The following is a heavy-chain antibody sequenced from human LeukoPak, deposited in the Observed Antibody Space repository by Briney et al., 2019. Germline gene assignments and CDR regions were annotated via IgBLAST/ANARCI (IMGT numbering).Heavy chain of an antibody. Sequence: SETLSLTCTVSGGSISTTGYYWSWIRQPAGKGLEWIGRIYTSGSTNYNPSLKSRVTMSVDTSKNQFSLKLSSVTAADTAVYYCARVVIAVAVFDPWGQGTLVTVSS. J-gene: IGHJ5*02. D-gene: IGHD6-19*01. CDR2: IYTSGST. CDR3: ARVVIAVAVFDP. V-gene: IGHV4-61*02. CDR1: GGSISTTGYY.